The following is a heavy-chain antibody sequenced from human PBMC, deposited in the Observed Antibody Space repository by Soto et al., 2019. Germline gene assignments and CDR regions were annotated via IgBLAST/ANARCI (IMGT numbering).Heavy chain of an antibody. Sequence: QVQVVESGGGLVKPGGSLRLSCEVSGFSVTDSMSWIRQAPGKGLEWVAYISDRGSTIFYADSVRGRFTISRDSAQNSLFLEMDSLRVDDTAIYYCARVVGLHPRTWFDPWGQGTLVTVSS. CDR2: ISDRGSTI. CDR3: ARVVGLHPRTWFDP. V-gene: IGHV3-11*01. CDR1: GFSVTDS. J-gene: IGHJ5*02.